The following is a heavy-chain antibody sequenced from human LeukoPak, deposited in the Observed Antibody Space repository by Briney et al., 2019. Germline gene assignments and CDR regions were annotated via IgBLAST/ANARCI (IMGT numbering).Heavy chain of an antibody. D-gene: IGHD4-17*01. CDR3: AKGETIYGDYLTPFDY. Sequence: KTGGSLRLSCAASRFTFSVYDMRWVRQTPGKGLEWVSSMSGCGNSTYYADSVKGRFTISRDHSKNTLFAQMDSVSAEDTGVYFCAKGETIYGDYLTPFDYWGQGTLATVSS. V-gene: IGHV3-23*01. J-gene: IGHJ4*02. CDR1: RFTFSVYD. CDR2: MSGCGNST.